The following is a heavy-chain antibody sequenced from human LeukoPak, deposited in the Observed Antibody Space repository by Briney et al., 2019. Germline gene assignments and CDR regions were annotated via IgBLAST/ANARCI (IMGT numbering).Heavy chain of an antibody. V-gene: IGHV4-39*01. CDR1: DVSISDYY. CDR2: IYYSGST. CDR3: ARQSPPLLWFGDDYGMDV. D-gene: IGHD3-10*01. J-gene: IGHJ6*02. Sequence: SETLSLTCAVSDVSISDYYWGWIRQPPGKGLEWIGSIYYSGSTYYNPSLKSRVTISVDTSKNQFSLKLSSVTAADTAVYYCARQSPPLLWFGDDYGMDVWGQGTTVTVSS.